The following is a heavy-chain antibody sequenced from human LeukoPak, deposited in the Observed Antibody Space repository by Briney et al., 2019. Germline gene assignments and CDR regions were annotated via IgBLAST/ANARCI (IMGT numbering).Heavy chain of an antibody. J-gene: IGHJ4*02. CDR1: GDSISSSSYY. D-gene: IGHD3-22*01. V-gene: IGHV4-39*01. CDR2: IYYSGST. Sequence: SETLSLTCTVSGDSISSSSYYWGWTRQPPGRGIEWIGTIYYSGSTYYNPSLKSRVTISVDTSKNQFSLNLISVAAADTAVYYCARQWVSDYYDNSGYYAIDSWGQGTLVTVSS. CDR3: ARQWVSDYYDNSGYYAIDS.